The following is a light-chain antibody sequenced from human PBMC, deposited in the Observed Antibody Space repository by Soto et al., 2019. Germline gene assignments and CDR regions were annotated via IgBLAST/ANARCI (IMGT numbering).Light chain of an antibody. Sequence: QSVLTQPPSVAAAPGQKVTISCSGSSSNIGNNYVSWYQQLPGTAPKLLIYASNMRPSGIPDRFSGSKSGTSATLGITGLQTGDEADYYCGTWDSSLSAVLFGGGTKLTVL. CDR3: GTWDSSLSAVL. CDR1: SSNIGNNY. V-gene: IGLV1-51*01. CDR2: ASN. J-gene: IGLJ2*01.